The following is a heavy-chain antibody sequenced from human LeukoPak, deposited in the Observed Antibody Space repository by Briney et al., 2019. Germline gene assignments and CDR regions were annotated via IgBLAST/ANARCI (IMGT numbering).Heavy chain of an antibody. CDR1: GFTFSSYS. Sequence: GGSLRLSCAASGFTFSSYSMNWVRQAPGKGLEWVSSISSSSSYIYYADSVKGRFTISRDNAENSLYLQMNSLRAEDTAVYYCARDIKYYDDSSGYSFDYWGQGTLVTVSS. J-gene: IGHJ4*02. V-gene: IGHV3-21*01. CDR2: ISSSSSYI. CDR3: ARDIKYYDDSSGYSFDY. D-gene: IGHD3-22*01.